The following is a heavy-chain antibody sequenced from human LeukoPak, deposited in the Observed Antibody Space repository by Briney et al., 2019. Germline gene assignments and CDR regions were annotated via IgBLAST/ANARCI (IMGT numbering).Heavy chain of an antibody. V-gene: IGHV4-61*02. Sequence: SETLSLTCTVSGGSISSGSYYWSWIRQPAGKGLEWIGRIYTSGSTNYNPSLKSRVTISVDTSKNQLSLKLSSVTAADTAVYYCARGHKYYYGMDVWGQGTTVTVSS. CDR1: GGSISSGSYY. CDR2: IYTSGST. J-gene: IGHJ6*02. CDR3: ARGHKYYYGMDV. D-gene: IGHD2-21*01.